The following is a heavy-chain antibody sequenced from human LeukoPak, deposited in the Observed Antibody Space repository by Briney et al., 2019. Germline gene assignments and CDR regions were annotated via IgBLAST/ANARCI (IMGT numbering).Heavy chain of an antibody. Sequence: SSETLSLTCTVSGGSISSFYWSWIRQPPGKGLEWIGYIYYSGSTNYNPSLKSRVTISVDTSKNQISLRLSSVTAADTAVYYCARGGSIAARGWIDPWGQGTLVTVSS. D-gene: IGHD6-6*01. CDR3: ARGGSIAARGWIDP. J-gene: IGHJ5*02. CDR1: GGSISSFY. CDR2: IYYSGST. V-gene: IGHV4-59*12.